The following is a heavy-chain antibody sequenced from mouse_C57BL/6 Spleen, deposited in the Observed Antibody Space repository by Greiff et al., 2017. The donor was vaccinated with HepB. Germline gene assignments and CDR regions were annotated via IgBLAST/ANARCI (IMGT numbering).Heavy chain of an antibody. CDR2: INPSNGGT. J-gene: IGHJ4*01. CDR3: ARCPYDYDDPYYAMDY. Sequence: QVQLQQPGTELVKPGASVKLSCKASGYTFTSYWMHWVKQRPGQGLEWIGNINPSNGGTNYNEKFKSKATLTVDKSSSTAYMQLSSLTSEDSAFYYCARCPYDYDDPYYAMDYWGQGTSVTVSS. D-gene: IGHD2-4*01. V-gene: IGHV1-53*01. CDR1: GYTFTSYW.